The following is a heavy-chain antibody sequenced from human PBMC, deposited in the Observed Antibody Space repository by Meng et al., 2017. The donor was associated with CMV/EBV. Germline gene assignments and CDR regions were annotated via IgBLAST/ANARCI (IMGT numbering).Heavy chain of an antibody. CDR2: INHSGST. J-gene: IGHJ4*02. Sequence: YGGSFIGYYWRWLRQPPGKGLEWIGEINHSGSTNYHPSLKSRVTISVDTSKNQFSLKLSSVTAADTAVYYCARGRPPGYSYGGYFDYWGQGTLVTVSS. CDR3: ARGRPPGYSYGGYFDY. D-gene: IGHD5-18*01. CDR1: GGSFIGYY. V-gene: IGHV4-34*01.